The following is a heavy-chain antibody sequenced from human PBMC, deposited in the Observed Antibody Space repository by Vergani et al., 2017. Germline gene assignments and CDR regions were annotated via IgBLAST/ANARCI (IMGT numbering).Heavy chain of an antibody. D-gene: IGHD3-10*01. J-gene: IGHJ4*02. CDR1: GGSPSGYF. CDR2: ITAIGSA. CDR3: ARLFYGSGSYAPIDY. Sequence: QVHLQQRGAGVLKPPETLSLTCGVIGGSPSGYFWSWIRQSPGRGLEWIGEITAIGSAKYSPSATSRVTISVDTSRGEFTLTVTSVTAADTAVYYCARLFYGSGSYAPIDYWGQGTLVTVSS. V-gene: IGHV4-34*02.